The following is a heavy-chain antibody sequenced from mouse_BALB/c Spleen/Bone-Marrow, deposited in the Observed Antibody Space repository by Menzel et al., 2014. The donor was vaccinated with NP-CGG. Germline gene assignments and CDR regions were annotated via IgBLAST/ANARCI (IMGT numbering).Heavy chain of an antibody. CDR2: ISGSGSST. Sequence: EVKLVESGGGLVQPGGSLKLSCAASGFTFSGYGMSWVRQTPDKGLELVATISGSGSSTYYPDSVKGRFTISRDNARNTLYLQMSSLKSEDTAMYHCARGRDWFDYWGQGTTLTVSS. CDR3: ARGRDWFDY. CDR1: GFTFSGYG. D-gene: IGHD3-3*01. V-gene: IGHV5-6-3*01. J-gene: IGHJ2*01.